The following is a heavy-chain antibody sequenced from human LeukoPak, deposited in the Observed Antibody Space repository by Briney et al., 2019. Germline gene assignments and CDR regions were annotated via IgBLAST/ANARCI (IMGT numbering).Heavy chain of an antibody. D-gene: IGHD2/OR15-2a*01. V-gene: IGHV1-2*02. CDR1: GYTFIGYY. Sequence: ASVKVSCKASGYTFIGYYLHWVRQAPGQGLEWMGWINPHNGDTNYAQKFQDRVTMSRGTSITTVYMELSSLGSGDTALYYCSTEDKYCKTTTCDDYWGQGTLVTVSS. J-gene: IGHJ4*02. CDR2: INPHNGDT. CDR3: STEDKYCKTTTCDDY.